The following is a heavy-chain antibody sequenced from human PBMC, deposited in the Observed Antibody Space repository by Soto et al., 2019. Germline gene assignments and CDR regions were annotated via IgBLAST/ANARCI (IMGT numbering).Heavy chain of an antibody. J-gene: IGHJ4*02. Sequence: EVQLLESGGGLVQPRGSLRLSCAASGFTFTTYAMSWVRQAPGKGLEWVSAISGSAGSTYYADSVKGRFTISRDNSKNTLSLQMNSLRAEDTAVYYCAKNWDTTFSSSSHWGQGTLVSVSS. CDR1: GFTFTTYA. CDR3: AKNWDTTFSSSSH. CDR2: ISGSAGST. V-gene: IGHV3-23*01. D-gene: IGHD6-6*01.